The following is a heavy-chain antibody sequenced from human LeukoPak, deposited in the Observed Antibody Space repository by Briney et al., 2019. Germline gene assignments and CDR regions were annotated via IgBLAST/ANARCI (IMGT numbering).Heavy chain of an antibody. Sequence: SETLSLTCAVYGGSFSGYYWSWIRQPPGKGLEWIGEINHSGSTHYNPSLKSRVTISVDTSKNQFSLKLSSVTAADTAVYYCARQVPAAIRGGLNWFDPWGQGTLVTVSS. V-gene: IGHV4-34*01. J-gene: IGHJ5*02. CDR1: GGSFSGYY. CDR3: ARQVPAAIRGGLNWFDP. D-gene: IGHD2-2*02. CDR2: INHSGST.